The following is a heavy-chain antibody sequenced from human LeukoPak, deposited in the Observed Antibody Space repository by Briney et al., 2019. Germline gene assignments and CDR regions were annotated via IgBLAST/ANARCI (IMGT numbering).Heavy chain of an antibody. CDR1: GYTFTGYY. V-gene: IGHV1-2*02. Sequence: GASVKVSCKASGYTFTGYYMHWVRQAPGQGLEWMGWINPNSGGTNYAQKFQGRVTMTRDTSISTAYMELSRLRSDDTAVYYCARPYSSSSPYYFDYWGQGTLVTVSS. D-gene: IGHD6-6*01. CDR3: ARPYSSSSPYYFDY. CDR2: INPNSGGT. J-gene: IGHJ4*02.